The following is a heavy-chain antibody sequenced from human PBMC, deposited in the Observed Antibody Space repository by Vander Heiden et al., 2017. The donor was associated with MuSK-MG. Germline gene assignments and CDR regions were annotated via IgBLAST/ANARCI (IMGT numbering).Heavy chain of an antibody. Sequence: QVQLQESGPGLVKLSETLSLTCTVSGGSISSYYWSWIRRPPGKGLEWIGYIYYSGSTNYNPSLKSRVTISVDTSKNQFSLKLSSVTAADTAVYYCASSGWYGGGYFDYWGQGTLVTVSS. CDR3: ASSGWYGGGYFDY. V-gene: IGHV4-59*01. J-gene: IGHJ4*02. CDR2: IYYSGST. D-gene: IGHD3-10*01. CDR1: GGSISSYY.